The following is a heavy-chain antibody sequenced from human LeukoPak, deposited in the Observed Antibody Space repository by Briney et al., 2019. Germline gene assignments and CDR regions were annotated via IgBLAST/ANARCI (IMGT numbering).Heavy chain of an antibody. CDR3: GTTDYYYYYMDV. J-gene: IGHJ6*03. Sequence: PSQTLSFTCTVSGVSISSGGYYWTWIRQPPGKGLEWIGYIYHSGRAYYSPSLKSRVTISVDRSKNQFSLKLSSVTAADTAVYYCGTTDYYYYYMDVWGKGTTVTVPS. V-gene: IGHV4-30-2*01. D-gene: IGHD1-14*01. CDR1: GVSISSGGYY. CDR2: IYHSGRA.